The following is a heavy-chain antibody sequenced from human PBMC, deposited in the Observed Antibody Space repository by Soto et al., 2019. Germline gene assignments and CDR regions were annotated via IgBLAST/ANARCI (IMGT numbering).Heavy chain of an antibody. Sequence: SETLSLTCAVYGGSFSGYYWSWIRQPPGKGLEWIGEINHSGSTNYNPSLKSRVTISVDTSKNQFSLKLSSVTAADTAVYYCARGVLDSPRTWIQLWSECDYWGQGTLVTVS. J-gene: IGHJ4*02. D-gene: IGHD5-18*01. V-gene: IGHV4-34*01. CDR3: ARGVLDSPRTWIQLWSECDY. CDR2: INHSGST. CDR1: GGSFSGYY.